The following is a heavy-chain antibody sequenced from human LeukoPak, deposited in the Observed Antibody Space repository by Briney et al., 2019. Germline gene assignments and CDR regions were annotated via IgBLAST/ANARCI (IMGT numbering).Heavy chain of an antibody. D-gene: IGHD6-19*01. CDR1: GFTFSRHW. CDR2: IKQDGSAK. CDR3: ARLAVAGTVPFDY. Sequence: GGSLRLSCAASGFTFSRHWMYWVRQAPGKGLEWVANIKQDGSAKPYVDSVKGRFTISRDNAKNSLFLQMNSLRAEDTAVYYCARLAVAGTVPFDYWGQGTLVTVSS. J-gene: IGHJ4*02. V-gene: IGHV3-7*03.